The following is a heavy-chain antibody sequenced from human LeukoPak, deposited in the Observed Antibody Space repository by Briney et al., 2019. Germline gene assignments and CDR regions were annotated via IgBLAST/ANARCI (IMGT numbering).Heavy chain of an antibody. D-gene: IGHD3-16*01. CDR1: GGSISDTRDY. V-gene: IGHV4-39*01. CDR3: ARNHSGATGTPGGWFDS. Sequence: SETLSLTCSVSGGSISDTRDYWGWIRQPPGKRLEWIGSIYYSGSTHYNPSLRSRVSMSIDTSKRQFSLKLASVTAADTGLYYCARNHSGATGTPGGWFDSWGQGTLVIVPS. CDR2: IYYSGST. J-gene: IGHJ5*01.